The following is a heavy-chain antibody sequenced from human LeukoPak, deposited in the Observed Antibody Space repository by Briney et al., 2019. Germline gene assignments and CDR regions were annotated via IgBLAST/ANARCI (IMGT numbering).Heavy chain of an antibody. CDR2: IYYSGST. J-gene: IGHJ4*02. V-gene: IGHV4-39*01. D-gene: IGHD6-19*01. CDR3: ARHQASAPAVAGLSFDY. Sequence: SETLSLTCTVSGGSIISSSYYWGWIRQPPGKGLEWIGSIYYSGSTYYNPSLKSRVTISVDTSKNQFSLKLSSVTAADTAVYYCARHQASAPAVAGLSFDYWGQGTLVTVSS. CDR1: GGSIISSSYY.